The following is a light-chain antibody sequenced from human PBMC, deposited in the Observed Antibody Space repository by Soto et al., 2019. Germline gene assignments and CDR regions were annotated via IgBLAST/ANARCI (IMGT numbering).Light chain of an antibody. CDR2: KAS. J-gene: IGKJ1*01. V-gene: IGKV1-5*03. Sequence: DIQMTQSPSTLSASVGDRVTITCRASQSISSWLAWYQQKPGKAPKLLIYKASSLDNGVPSRFSGSGSGTEFTLTISRLQPDDFAAYYCQQYKTYWTFGQGTKVEIK. CDR3: QQYKTYWT. CDR1: QSISSW.